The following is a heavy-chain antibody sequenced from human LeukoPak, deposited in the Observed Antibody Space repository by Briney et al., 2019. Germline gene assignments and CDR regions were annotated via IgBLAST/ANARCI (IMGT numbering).Heavy chain of an antibody. CDR1: GFTFDDYA. CDR3: GKDIYFYGSGSFDY. J-gene: IGHJ4*02. CDR2: ISWNSGSI. V-gene: IGHV3-9*01. D-gene: IGHD3-10*01. Sequence: GGSLRLSCAASGFTFDDYAMHWVRQAPGKGLEWVSGISWNSGSIGYADSVKGRFTISRDNAKNSLYLQMYSLRAEDTALYYCGKDIYFYGSGSFDYWGQGTLVTVSS.